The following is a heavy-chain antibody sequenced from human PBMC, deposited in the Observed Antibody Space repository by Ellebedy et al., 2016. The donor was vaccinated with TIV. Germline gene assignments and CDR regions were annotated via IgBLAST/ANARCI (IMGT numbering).Heavy chain of an antibody. CDR2: IRSKAHGETT. V-gene: IGHV3-49*03. Sequence: GESLKISCTSSGFTFVDYSIIWFRQAPGKGLEWVSFIRSKAHGETTEYAASVQGRFTISRDDSQSIAYLQMNSLKIEDTAVYYCSRDGDGYRYYFDYWGPGTLVTVSS. CDR1: GFTFVDYS. CDR3: SRDGDGYRYYFDY. D-gene: IGHD5-24*01. J-gene: IGHJ4*02.